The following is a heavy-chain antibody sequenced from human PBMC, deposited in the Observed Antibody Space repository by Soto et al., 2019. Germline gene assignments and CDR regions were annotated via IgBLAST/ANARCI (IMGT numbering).Heavy chain of an antibody. Sequence: GGSLRLSCAASGFTFSSYSMNWVRQAPGKGLEWVSYISSSSSTIYYADSVKGRFTISRDNAKNSLYLQMNSLRAEDTAVYYCARRYYDILTGYYLDVWGKGTTVTVSS. D-gene: IGHD3-9*01. CDR2: ISSSSSTI. V-gene: IGHV3-48*01. CDR3: ARRYYDILTGYYLDV. J-gene: IGHJ6*04. CDR1: GFTFSSYS.